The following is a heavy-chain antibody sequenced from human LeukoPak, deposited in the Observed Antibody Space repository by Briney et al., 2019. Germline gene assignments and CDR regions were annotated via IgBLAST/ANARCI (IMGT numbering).Heavy chain of an antibody. V-gene: IGHV3-15*01. CDR2: IKSKTDGGTT. CDR3: TIDYGDYEGGYYFDY. J-gene: IGHJ4*02. Sequence: GGSLRLSCAASGFTFSDVWMSWVRQAPGKGLEWVGRIKSKTDGGTTDYAAPVKGRFTISRDDSKSTLYLQMNSLKTEDTAVYYCTIDYGDYEGGYYFDYWGQGTLVTVSS. D-gene: IGHD4-17*01. CDR1: GFTFSDVW.